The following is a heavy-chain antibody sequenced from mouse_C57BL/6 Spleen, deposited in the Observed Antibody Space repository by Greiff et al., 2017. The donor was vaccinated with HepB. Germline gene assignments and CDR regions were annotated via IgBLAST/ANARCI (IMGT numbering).Heavy chain of an antibody. CDR2: ISDGGSYT. Sequence: EVNVVESGGGLVKPGGSLKLSCAASGFTFSSYAMSWVRQTPEKRLEWVATISDGGSYTYYPDNVKGRFTISRDNAKNNLYLQMSHLKSEDTAMYYCAREDDDYDRGFDYWGQGTTLTVSS. CDR3: AREDDDYDRGFDY. CDR1: GFTFSSYA. J-gene: IGHJ2*01. D-gene: IGHD2-4*01. V-gene: IGHV5-4*01.